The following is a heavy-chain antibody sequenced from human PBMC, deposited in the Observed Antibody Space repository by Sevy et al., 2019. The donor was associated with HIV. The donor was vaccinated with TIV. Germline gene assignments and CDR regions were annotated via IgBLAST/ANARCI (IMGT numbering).Heavy chain of an antibody. CDR2: IYYNGST. CDR3: ARGKVLFDY. Sequence: SETLSLTCTVSGGSFSSYYWSWIRQPPGKGLEWIGYIYYNGSTSSNPSLRGRVTISAHTSKNQLSLKLKSATTADTAMYYCARGKVLFDYWGQGTLVTVSS. J-gene: IGHJ4*02. D-gene: IGHD3-10*01. CDR1: GGSFSSYY. V-gene: IGHV4-59*01.